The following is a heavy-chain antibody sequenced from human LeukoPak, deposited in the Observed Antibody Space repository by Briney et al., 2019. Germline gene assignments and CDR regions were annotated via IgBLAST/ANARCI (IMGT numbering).Heavy chain of an antibody. CDR2: IYPGDSET. Sequence: GESLKISCQGSGYSFTSYWIGWVRQLPGKGLEWMGIIYPGDSETRYSPSFQGQVTISADKSISTAYLQWSSLKASDTAMYYCARREWLFNAFDIWGQGTMVTVSS. D-gene: IGHD6-19*01. J-gene: IGHJ3*02. V-gene: IGHV5-51*01. CDR3: ARREWLFNAFDI. CDR1: GYSFTSYW.